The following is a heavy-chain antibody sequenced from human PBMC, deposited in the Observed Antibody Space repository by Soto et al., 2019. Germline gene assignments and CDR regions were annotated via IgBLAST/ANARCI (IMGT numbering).Heavy chain of an antibody. CDR1: GFTFSSYA. J-gene: IGHJ4*02. CDR3: ARDAYGGSGSPLGY. V-gene: IGHV3-30-3*01. D-gene: IGHD3-10*01. Sequence: QVQLVESGGGVVQPGRSVRLSCAASGFTFSSYAMHWVRQAPGKGLEWVAVISYDGSNKYYADSVKGRFTISRDNSKNTLYLQMNSLRAEDTAVYYWARDAYGGSGSPLGYWGQGTLVTVSS. CDR2: ISYDGSNK.